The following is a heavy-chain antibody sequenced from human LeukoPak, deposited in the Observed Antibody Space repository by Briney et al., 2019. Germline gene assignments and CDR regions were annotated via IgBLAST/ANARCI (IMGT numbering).Heavy chain of an antibody. CDR3: TRTSSSTAIDY. V-gene: IGHV4-61*01. CDR2: IYDSGT. D-gene: IGHD1-1*01. CDR1: GGSISSSSYY. J-gene: IGHJ4*02. Sequence: SETLSLTCTVSGGSISSSSYYWSWIRQPPGKRLEWIGYIYDSGTNYNPSLKSRVTMSLDTSRNQFSLRLRSTTPADTAVYYCTRTSSSTAIDYWGQGTLVTVSS.